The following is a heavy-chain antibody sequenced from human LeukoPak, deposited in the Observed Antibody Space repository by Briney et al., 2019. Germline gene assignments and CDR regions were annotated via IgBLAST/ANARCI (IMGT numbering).Heavy chain of an antibody. J-gene: IGHJ4*02. D-gene: IGHD4-17*01. CDR1: GFTFSSYS. CDR3: ARGETTADFDY. CDR2: ISSSSSYI. V-gene: IGHV3-21*01. Sequence: GGSLRLSCAASGFTFSSYSMNWVRQAPGKGLEWVSSISSSSSYIYYADSVKGRFTISRDNAKNSLYLRMNSLRAEDTAVYYCARGETTADFDYWGQGTLVTVSS.